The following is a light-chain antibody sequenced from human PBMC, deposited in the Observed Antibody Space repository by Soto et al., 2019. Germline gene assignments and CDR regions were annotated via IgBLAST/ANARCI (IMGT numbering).Light chain of an antibody. J-gene: IGKJ1*01. V-gene: IGKV1-5*03. CDR3: KQYNSYWT. CDR1: QSISSW. Sequence: DIQMTQSPSTLSASVGDRVTITCRASQSISSWLAWYQQKPGKAPKLLIYKASSLESGVPSRFSGSGSGTEFILTISSLQPDDFATYYCKQYNSYWTFGQGTKVEIK. CDR2: KAS.